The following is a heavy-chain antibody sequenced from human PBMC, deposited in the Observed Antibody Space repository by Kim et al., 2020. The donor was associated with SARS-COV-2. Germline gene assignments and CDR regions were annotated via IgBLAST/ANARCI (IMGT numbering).Heavy chain of an antibody. V-gene: IGHV4-59*13. D-gene: IGHD6-13*01. CDR3: ARDRRGIAAALEDWFDP. CDR2: IYYSGST. CDR1: GGSISSYY. Sequence: SETLSLTCTVSGGSISSYYWSWIRQPPGKGLEWIGYIYYSGSTNYNPSLKSRVTISVDTSKNQFSLKLSSVTAADTAVYYCARDRRGIAAALEDWFDPWGQGTLVTVSS. J-gene: IGHJ5*02.